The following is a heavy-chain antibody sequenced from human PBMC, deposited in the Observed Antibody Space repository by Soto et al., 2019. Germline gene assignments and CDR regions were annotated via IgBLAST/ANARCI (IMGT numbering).Heavy chain of an antibody. J-gene: IGHJ4*02. V-gene: IGHV3-33*01. CDR3: ARLYTWIMDY. Sequence: QVQLVESGGGVVQPGRSLRLSCAASGFNFRNYGMHWVRQAPGKGLEWLAIIWYDGSNKYYADSVKGRFTISRDNSKDTLYLQMHNLRDEDTAVYYCARLYTWIMDYWGQGTLVTVSS. D-gene: IGHD5-12*01. CDR1: GFNFRNYG. CDR2: IWYDGSNK.